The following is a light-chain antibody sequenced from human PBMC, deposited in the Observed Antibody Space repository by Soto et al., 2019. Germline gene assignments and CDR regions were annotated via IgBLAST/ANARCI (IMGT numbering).Light chain of an antibody. CDR2: AAS. CDR3: QKYNNWPPIT. Sequence: EIVFTQSPGALSLSPGEGATLSCRASQSLSSSYVAWYQQKVGQPPRLLIYAASTRATGVPARFSGSGSGTEFTLTISSLQSEDFAVYYCQKYNNWPPITFGQGTRREIK. J-gene: IGKJ5*01. V-gene: IGKV3D-15*01. CDR1: QSLSSSY.